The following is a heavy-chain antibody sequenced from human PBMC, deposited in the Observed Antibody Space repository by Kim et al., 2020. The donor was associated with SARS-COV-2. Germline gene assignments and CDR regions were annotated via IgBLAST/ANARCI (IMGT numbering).Heavy chain of an antibody. J-gene: IGHJ4*02. CDR2: IYWDDDK. Sequence: SGPTLVNPTQTLTLTCTFSGFSLNTDGVAVGWIRQPPEKAPEWLALIYWDDDKRYSPSLKTRLTITKDTSKNQVVLTMTNMDPVDTATYYCAHRRAAAASNDRYFDYWGQGTLVTVSS. CDR1: GFSLNTDGVA. CDR3: AHRRAAAASNDRYFDY. D-gene: IGHD6-25*01. V-gene: IGHV2-5*02.